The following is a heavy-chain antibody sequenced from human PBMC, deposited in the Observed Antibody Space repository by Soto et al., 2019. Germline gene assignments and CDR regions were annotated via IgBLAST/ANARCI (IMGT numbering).Heavy chain of an antibody. V-gene: IGHV4-39*01. CDR3: ARQYYFGSGSYYHRPFDF. CDR2: IYYSGNT. J-gene: IGHJ4*02. CDR1: GGSISSSSYY. Sequence: QLQLQESGPGLVKPSETLSLTCTVSGGSISSSSYYWGWIRQPPGKGLEWIGSIYYSGNTYYNPSLKSRVTISVDTAKKPCSLKLSSVTAADTAVYYCARQYYFGSGSYYHRPFDFWGQGTLVTVSS. D-gene: IGHD3-10*01.